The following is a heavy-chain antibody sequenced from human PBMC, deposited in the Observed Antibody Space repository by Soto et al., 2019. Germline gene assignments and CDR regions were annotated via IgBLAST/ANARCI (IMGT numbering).Heavy chain of an antibody. CDR1: GYTFTNFY. D-gene: IGHD3-22*01. CDR3: ARADYYGSSGYHLDY. V-gene: IGHV1-46*04. Sequence: QVQVAQSGAEVKKPGASVKVSCKASGYTFTNFYINWVRQAPGQGLEWMGIINPSGGSTTYAQKLLGRVTMTRDTSTSTVYMELSSLRSEDTAVYYCARADYYGSSGYHLDYWGQGTLVTVSS. CDR2: INPSGGST. J-gene: IGHJ4*02.